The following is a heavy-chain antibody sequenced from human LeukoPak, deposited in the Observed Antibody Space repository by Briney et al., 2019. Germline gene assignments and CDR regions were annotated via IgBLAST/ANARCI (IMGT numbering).Heavy chain of an antibody. CDR1: GGSISSGDYY. Sequence: SETLSLTCTVSGGSISSGDYYWSWIRQPPGKGLKWIGYIYYSGSTYHNPSLKSRVTISVDTSKDQFSLKLSSVTAADTAVYYCAREDDSSGYYYPNYWGQGTLVTVSS. J-gene: IGHJ4*02. D-gene: IGHD3-22*01. V-gene: IGHV4-30-4*01. CDR3: AREDDSSGYYYPNY. CDR2: IYYSGST.